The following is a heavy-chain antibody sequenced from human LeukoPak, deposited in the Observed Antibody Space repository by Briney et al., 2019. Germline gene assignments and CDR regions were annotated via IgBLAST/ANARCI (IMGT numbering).Heavy chain of an antibody. CDR3: AKDVGKWESLHFFDY. D-gene: IGHD1-26*01. CDR2: ISGSGAST. V-gene: IGHV3-23*01. J-gene: IGHJ4*02. Sequence: HPGGSLRLSCLTSGFTLSTNAMSWVRQAPGKGLEWISGISGSGASTYYADSVKGRFTISRDDSRNTLYLQMNSLRGDDTAVYYSAKDVGKWESLHFFDYWGQGTLVTVSS. CDR1: GFTLSTNA.